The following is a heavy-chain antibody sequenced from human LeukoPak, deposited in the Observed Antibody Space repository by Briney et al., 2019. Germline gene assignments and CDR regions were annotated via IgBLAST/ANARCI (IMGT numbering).Heavy chain of an antibody. J-gene: IGHJ4*02. CDR2: IRYDGSNK. CDR3: ARVHYYDSSGFDY. V-gene: IGHV3-30*02. D-gene: IGHD3-22*01. Sequence: GGSLRLSCAASGFTFSSYGMHWVRQAPGKGLEWVAFIRYDGSNKYYADSVKGRFTISRDNSKNTLYLQMNSLRAEDTAVYYCARVHYYDSSGFDYWGQGTLVTVSS. CDR1: GFTFSSYG.